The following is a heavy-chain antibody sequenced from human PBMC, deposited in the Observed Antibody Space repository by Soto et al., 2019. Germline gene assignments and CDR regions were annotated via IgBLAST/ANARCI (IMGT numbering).Heavy chain of an antibody. V-gene: IGHV3-23*01. CDR2: ISGSGGST. J-gene: IGHJ5*02. CDR1: GFTFSSYA. Sequence: GGSLRLSCAASGFTFSSYAMSWVRQAPGKGLEWVSAISGSGGSTYYADSVKGRFTISRDNSKNTLYLQMNSLRAEDTAVYYCAKDHRDIVVVPAAMIDWFDPWGQGTLVTVSS. D-gene: IGHD2-2*01. CDR3: AKDHRDIVVVPAAMIDWFDP.